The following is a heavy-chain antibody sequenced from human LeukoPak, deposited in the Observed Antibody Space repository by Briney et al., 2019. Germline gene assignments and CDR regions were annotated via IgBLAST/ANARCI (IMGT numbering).Heavy chain of an antibody. Sequence: SETLSLTCTVSGGSISSYYWSWIRQPPGKGLEWIGYIYYSGGTNYNPSLKSRVTISVDTSKNQFSLKLTSVTAADTAVYYCARGKVVAGTPGQNSWDNWGQGILVTVSS. J-gene: IGHJ4*02. D-gene: IGHD6-19*01. CDR1: GGSISSYY. V-gene: IGHV4-59*12. CDR2: IYYSGGT. CDR3: ARGKVVAGTPGQNSWDN.